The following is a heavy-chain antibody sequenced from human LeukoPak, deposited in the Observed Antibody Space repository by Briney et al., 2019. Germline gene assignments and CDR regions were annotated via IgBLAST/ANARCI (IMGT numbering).Heavy chain of an antibody. D-gene: IGHD3-22*01. J-gene: IGHJ3*02. V-gene: IGHV3-23*01. Sequence: GGSLRLSCAASGFTFSSYAMSWVRQAPGKGLEWVSAISGSGGSTYYADSVKGRYTISRDNSKNTLYLQMNSLRAEDTAVYYCAKGYDSSGYYGFDAFDIWGQGTMVTVSS. CDR1: GFTFSSYA. CDR3: AKGYDSSGYYGFDAFDI. CDR2: ISGSGGST.